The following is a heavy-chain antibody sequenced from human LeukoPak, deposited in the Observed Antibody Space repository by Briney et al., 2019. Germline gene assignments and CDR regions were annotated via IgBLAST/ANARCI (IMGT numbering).Heavy chain of an antibody. CDR3: ARDMAVLWFGELPYDAFDI. V-gene: IGHV1-2*02. D-gene: IGHD3-10*01. J-gene: IGHJ3*02. CDR2: IEPNSGGT. Sequence: ASVKVSCKASGYTFTGYYVQWVRQAPGQGLEWMGWIEPNSGGTNSAQKFQGRVTMTRDTSISTAYMELRRLRSDDTAVYYCARDMAVLWFGELPYDAFDIWGQGTMVTVSS. CDR1: GYTFTGYY.